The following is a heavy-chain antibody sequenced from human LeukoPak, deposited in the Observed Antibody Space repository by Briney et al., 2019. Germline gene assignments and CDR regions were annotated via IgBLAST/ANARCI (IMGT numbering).Heavy chain of an antibody. V-gene: IGHV3-7*01. D-gene: IGHD6-6*01. CDR1: GFTFSSYW. CDR2: IEQDGSEK. Sequence: GGSLRLSCAASGFTFSSYWMSWVRQAPGKGLEWVANIEQDGSEKYYVDSVKGRFTISRDNAKNSLYLQMNSLRAEDTAVYYCARASIAARRQFDYWGQGTLVTVSS. J-gene: IGHJ4*02. CDR3: ARASIAARRQFDY.